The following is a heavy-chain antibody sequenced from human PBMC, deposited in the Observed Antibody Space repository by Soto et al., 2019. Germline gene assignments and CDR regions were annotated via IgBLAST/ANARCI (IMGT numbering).Heavy chain of an antibody. Sequence: GGSLRLSCAASGFTFSSYGMHWVRQAPGKGLEWVAVIWYDGSNKYYADSVKGRFTISRDNSKNTLYLQMNSLRAEDTAVYYCARALDSGEWFKTPDYWGQGTLVTVSS. V-gene: IGHV3-33*01. D-gene: IGHD3-3*01. CDR1: GFTFSSYG. CDR2: IWYDGSNK. CDR3: ARALDSGEWFKTPDY. J-gene: IGHJ4*02.